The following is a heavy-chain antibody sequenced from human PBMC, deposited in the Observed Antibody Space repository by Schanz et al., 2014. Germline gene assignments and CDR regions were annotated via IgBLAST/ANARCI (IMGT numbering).Heavy chain of an antibody. CDR2: ISNDGSIK. J-gene: IGHJ4*02. CDR3: ASPSGYSDYGTYFDF. Sequence: QVQLLQFGGGVVQPGRSLRLSCAASGFTFSSYAMHWVRQAPGKGLEWVALISNDGSIKYYADSVEGRFTISRDNSRTTLYLQMNSLRTEDTAVDYCASPSGYSDYGTYFDFWGQGTLVTVSS. CDR1: GFTFSSYA. V-gene: IGHV3-30-3*01. D-gene: IGHD5-12*01.